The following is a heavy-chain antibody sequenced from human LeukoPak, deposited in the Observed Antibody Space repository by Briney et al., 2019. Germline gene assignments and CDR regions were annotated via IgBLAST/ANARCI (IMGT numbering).Heavy chain of an antibody. CDR1: GFSLSGYW. V-gene: IGHV3-7*01. CDR2: LHADGSEK. Sequence: PGGSLRLSCAASGFSLSGYWMSWVRQAPGKGLEWVARLHADGSEKYYVDSVKGRFTISRDNAKNSLYLQMNSLGVEDTAVYYCARGGYSFDYLGQGTLVTVSS. J-gene: IGHJ4*02. D-gene: IGHD5-12*01. CDR3: ARGGYSFDY.